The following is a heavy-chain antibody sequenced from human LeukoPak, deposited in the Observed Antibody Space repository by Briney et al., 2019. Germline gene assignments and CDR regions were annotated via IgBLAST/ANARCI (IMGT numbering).Heavy chain of an antibody. D-gene: IGHD3-9*01. CDR1: GGSISSSSYY. CDR3: ARRLTYYDILTGQQFDP. Sequence: PSETLSLTCTVSGGSISSSSYYWGWIRQPPGKGLEWIVSIYYSGSTYYNPSLKSRVTISVDTSKNQFSLKLSSVTAADTAVYYCARRLTYYDILTGQQFDPWGQGTLVTVSS. CDR2: IYYSGST. V-gene: IGHV4-39*01. J-gene: IGHJ5*02.